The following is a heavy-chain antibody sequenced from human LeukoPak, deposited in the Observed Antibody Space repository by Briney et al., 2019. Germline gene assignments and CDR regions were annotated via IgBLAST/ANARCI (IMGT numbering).Heavy chain of an antibody. V-gene: IGHV4-39*07. J-gene: IGHJ4*02. CDR1: GGSISSSSYY. CDR3: ARDYLAVPGGWY. CDR2: IYYSGST. D-gene: IGHD6-19*01. Sequence: PSETLSLTCTVSGGSISSSSYYWGWIRQPPGKGLEWIGSIYYSGSTYYNPSLKSRITISVDTSKNQFSLKLSSVTAADTAVYYCARDYLAVPGGWYWGQGTLVTVSS.